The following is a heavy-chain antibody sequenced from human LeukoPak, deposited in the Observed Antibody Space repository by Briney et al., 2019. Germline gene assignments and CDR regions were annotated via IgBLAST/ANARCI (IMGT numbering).Heavy chain of an antibody. Sequence: SETLSLTCAVYGGSFSGCYWSWIRQPPGKGLEWIGEINHSGSTNYNPSLKSRVTISVDTSKNQFSLKLSSVTAADTAVYYCARGRVYRPLARYCSSTSCYRGTDYYYYGMDVWGKGTTVTVSS. CDR2: INHSGST. V-gene: IGHV4-34*01. J-gene: IGHJ6*04. CDR1: GGSFSGCY. CDR3: ARGRVYRPLARYCSSTSCYRGTDYYYYGMDV. D-gene: IGHD2-2*01.